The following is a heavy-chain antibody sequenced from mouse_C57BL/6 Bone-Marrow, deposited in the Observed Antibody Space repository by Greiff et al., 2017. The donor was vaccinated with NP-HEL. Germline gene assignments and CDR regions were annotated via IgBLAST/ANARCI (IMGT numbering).Heavy chain of an antibody. CDR1: GYTFTSYW. J-gene: IGHJ2*01. V-gene: IGHV1-55*01. CDR2: IYPGSGST. Sequence: QVQLQQPGAELVKPGASVKMSCKASGYTFTSYWITWVKQRPGQGLEWIGDIYPGSGSTNYNEKFKSKATLTVDTSSSTAYMQLSSLTSEDSAVYYCAREVITTVVANFDYWGQGTTLTVSS. CDR3: AREVITTVVANFDY. D-gene: IGHD1-1*01.